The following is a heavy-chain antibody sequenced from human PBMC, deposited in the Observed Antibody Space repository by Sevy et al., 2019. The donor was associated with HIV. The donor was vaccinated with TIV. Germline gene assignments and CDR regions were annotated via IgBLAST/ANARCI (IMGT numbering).Heavy chain of an antibody. CDR1: GFTFSSSA. V-gene: IGHV3-23*01. J-gene: IGHJ5*02. D-gene: IGHD4-17*01. Sequence: GGSLRLSCVASGFTFSSSAMSWVRQAPGKGLEWVSTISGSRDSTYFADSVKGRFTISRDNSKNTLYLQMDSLRAEGTAVYYCAKGPDYGDYVGWIDPWGQGTLVTVSS. CDR2: ISGSRDST. CDR3: AKGPDYGDYVGWIDP.